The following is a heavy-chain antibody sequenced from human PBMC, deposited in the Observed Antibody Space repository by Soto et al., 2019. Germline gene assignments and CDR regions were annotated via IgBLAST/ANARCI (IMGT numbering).Heavy chain of an antibody. J-gene: IGHJ6*01. CDR2: INPNSGGT. CDR1: AYTFTGYY. V-gene: IGHV1-2*02. CDR3: ARELVGTTPRPTRGAYAMDV. D-gene: IGHD4-4*01. Sequence: SAKGSCNASAYTFTGYYMTWVRQAPGQGHDWLGWINPNSGGTNYAQKFQGRVTMTRDTSISTAYMELSRLRSDDTAVYYCARELVGTTPRPTRGAYAMDVWGQGTTVPDSS.